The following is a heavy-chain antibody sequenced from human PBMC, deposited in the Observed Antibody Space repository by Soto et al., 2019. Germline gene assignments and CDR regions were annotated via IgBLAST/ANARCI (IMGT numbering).Heavy chain of an antibody. J-gene: IGHJ3*02. CDR3: ARALRGSSWYGAFDI. Sequence: SETLSLTCAVYGGSFSGYDWSWIRQPPGKGLEWIGEINHSGSTNYNPSLKSRVTISVDTSKNQFSLKLSSVTAADTAVYYCARALRGSSWYGAFDIWGQGTMVTVSS. V-gene: IGHV4-34*01. D-gene: IGHD6-13*01. CDR1: GGSFSGYD. CDR2: INHSGST.